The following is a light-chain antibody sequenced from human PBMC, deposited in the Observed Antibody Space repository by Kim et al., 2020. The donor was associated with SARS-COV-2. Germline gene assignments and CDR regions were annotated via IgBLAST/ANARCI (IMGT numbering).Light chain of an antibody. J-gene: IGKJ5*01. V-gene: IGKV1D-12*01. Sequence: DTQMTQSPSSVSASVGDRVTITCRAGQDISGWVAWYQQTPGKAPKLLISGASTLQTGVPSRFSGSGSGTHFTLTISNLQPEDSATYYCQDANNFPFIFGQGTRLEIK. CDR3: QDANNFPFI. CDR2: GAS. CDR1: QDISGW.